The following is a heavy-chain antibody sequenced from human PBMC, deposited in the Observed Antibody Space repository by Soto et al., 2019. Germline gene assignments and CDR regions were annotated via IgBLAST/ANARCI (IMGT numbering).Heavy chain of an antibody. CDR3: TSDLGELSFPRAFVI. D-gene: IGHD3-16*02. Sequence: EVQLVESGGGLVQPGGSLKLSCAASGFTVSGSAVHWVRQASGKGLEWVGRIRSKTNSYATAYAASVKGRFTISRDDSKNTAYVQMNSLKTEDTPVYYCTSDLGELSFPRAFVIWGQGTMVTVSS. V-gene: IGHV3-73*01. CDR1: GFTVSGSA. CDR2: IRSKTNSYAT. J-gene: IGHJ3*02.